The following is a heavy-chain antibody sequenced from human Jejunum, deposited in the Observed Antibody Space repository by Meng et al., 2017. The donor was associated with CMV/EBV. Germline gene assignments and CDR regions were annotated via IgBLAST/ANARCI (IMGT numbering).Heavy chain of an antibody. Sequence: SGFAFSTSAMNWVRQAPGKGLEWVSSIDSSSNYIYYADSVKGLFTISRDNAKNLLYLQMNSLRGDDMAVYYCARDLVAATAPNNWGQGTLVTVSS. J-gene: IGHJ4*02. CDR1: GFAFSTSA. CDR3: ARDLVAATAPNN. V-gene: IGHV3-21*06. D-gene: IGHD1-26*01. CDR2: IDSSSNYI.